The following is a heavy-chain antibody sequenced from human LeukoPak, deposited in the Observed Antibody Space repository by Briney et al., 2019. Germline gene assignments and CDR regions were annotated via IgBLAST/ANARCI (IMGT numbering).Heavy chain of an antibody. D-gene: IGHD3-10*01. V-gene: IGHV3-9*01. CDR3: AKDINPDYYGSGSYRYYYYYMDV. CDR2: ISWNSGSI. J-gene: IGHJ6*03. CDR1: GFTFDDYA. Sequence: GRSLRLSCAASGFTFDDYAMHWVRQAPGKGLEWVSGISWNSGSIGYADSVKGRFTISRDNAKNSLYLQMNSLRAEDTALYYCAKDINPDYYGSGSYRYYYYYMDVWGKGTTVTISS.